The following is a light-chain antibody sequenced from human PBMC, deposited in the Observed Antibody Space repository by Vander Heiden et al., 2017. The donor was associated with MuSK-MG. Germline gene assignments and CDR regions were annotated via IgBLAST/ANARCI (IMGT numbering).Light chain of an antibody. Sequence: IVFTLAPGTLSLSPGDRAALSCSARPRVSSSYLAWYQQKPGQAPRLLIYGASRRAAGIPDRCSGSASRTDFPLTSSMLEPEDVAVYCCQQYGSPPPNTFGQGTRLEIK. CDR2: GAS. CDR3: QQYGSPPPNT. V-gene: IGKV3-20*01. J-gene: IGKJ5*01. CDR1: PRVSSSY.